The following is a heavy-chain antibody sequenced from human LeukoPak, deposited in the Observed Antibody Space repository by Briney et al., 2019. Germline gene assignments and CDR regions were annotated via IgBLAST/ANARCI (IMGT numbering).Heavy chain of an antibody. V-gene: IGHV1-69*01. D-gene: IGHD2-2*01. CDR1: GGNFSSYA. CDR3: ARDSTSFNDAFDI. CDR2: IIPIFGTA. J-gene: IGHJ3*02. Sequence: SVKVSCKASGGNFSSYAISWVRQAPGQGLEWMGGIIPIFGTANYAQKFQGRVTITADESTSTAYMELSSLRSEDTAVYYCARDSTSFNDAFDIWGQGTMVTVSS.